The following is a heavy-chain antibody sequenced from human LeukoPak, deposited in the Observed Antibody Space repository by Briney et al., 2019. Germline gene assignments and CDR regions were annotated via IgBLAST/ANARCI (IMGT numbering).Heavy chain of an antibody. CDR3: ARARYDGSGYYSIFDY. CDR1: GFTFSSYA. D-gene: IGHD3-22*01. V-gene: IGHV3-23*01. J-gene: IGHJ4*02. CDR2: ISGSGGST. Sequence: GGSLRLSCAASGFTFSSYAMSWVRQAPGKGLEWVSAISGSGGSTYYADSVKGRFTISRDNAKNSLYLQMNSLRAEDTAVYYCARARYDGSGYYSIFDYWGQGTLVTVSS.